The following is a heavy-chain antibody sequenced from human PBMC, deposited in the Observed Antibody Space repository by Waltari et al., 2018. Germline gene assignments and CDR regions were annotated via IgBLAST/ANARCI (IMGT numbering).Heavy chain of an antibody. D-gene: IGHD1-26*01. CDR2: TNGDGRST. CDR3: VRATLVGASTRAGLDP. CDR1: GFTFSSYW. Sequence: EVQLVESGGGLVQPGGSLRLSCAASGFTFSSYWMHCVRQAPGKGLVWGSPTNGDGRSTSYADSVKGRFTLSRDNAQNTLYLQMNSLRVEDTAVYYCVRATLVGASTRAGLDPWGQGTLVTVSS. V-gene: IGHV3-74*01. J-gene: IGHJ5*02.